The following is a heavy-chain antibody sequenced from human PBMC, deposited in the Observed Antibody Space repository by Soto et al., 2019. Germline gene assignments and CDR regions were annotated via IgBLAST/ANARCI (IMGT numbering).Heavy chain of an antibody. D-gene: IGHD2-2*01. J-gene: IGHJ6*02. CDR1: GFTFSSYS. Sequence: SLRLSCASSGFTFSSYSMNWVHQAPGKGLEWVSSISSSSSYIYYADSVKGRFTISRDNAKNSLYLQMNSLRAEDTAVYYCARDQAYCSSTSCLYGMGVWGQGTTVTVSS. CDR3: ARDQAYCSSTSCLYGMGV. CDR2: ISSSSSYI. V-gene: IGHV3-21*01.